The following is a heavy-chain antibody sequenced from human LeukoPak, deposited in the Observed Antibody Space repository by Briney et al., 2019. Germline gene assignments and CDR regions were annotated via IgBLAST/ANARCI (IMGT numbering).Heavy chain of an antibody. V-gene: IGHV3-7*01. CDR2: IKQDGSEK. J-gene: IGHJ6*03. CDR1: GFTLSTYW. CDR3: AGRSGYYMDV. Sequence: GGSLRLSCAASGFTLSTYWMTWVRQAPGKGLEWVANIKQDGSEKHYVDSVKGRFTISRDNAKNSLYLQMNSLRAEDTAVYYCAGRSGYYMDVWGKGTTVTVSS. D-gene: IGHD2-15*01.